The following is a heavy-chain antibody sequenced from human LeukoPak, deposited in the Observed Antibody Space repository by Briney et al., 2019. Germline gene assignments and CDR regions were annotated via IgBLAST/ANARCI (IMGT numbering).Heavy chain of an antibody. D-gene: IGHD5-12*01. Sequence: GGSLRLSCAASGFTFSNAWMSWVRQAPGKGLEWVGRIKSKTDGGTTDYAAPVKGRFTISRDDSKNTLYLQMNSLKTEDTAVYYCTTDDSGYDYYFDYWSQGTLVTVSS. CDR2: IKSKTDGGTT. CDR3: TTDDSGYDYYFDY. V-gene: IGHV3-15*01. J-gene: IGHJ4*02. CDR1: GFTFSNAW.